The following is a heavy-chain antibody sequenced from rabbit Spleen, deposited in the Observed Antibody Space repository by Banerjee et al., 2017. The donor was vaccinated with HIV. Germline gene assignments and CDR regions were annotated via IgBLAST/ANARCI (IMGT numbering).Heavy chain of an antibody. CDR2: ITTGSGST. D-gene: IGHD6-1*01. Sequence: QEQLMESGGGLVKPEGSLTLTCKASGVSLNGKDVMCWVRQAPGKGLELIAAITTGSGSTYYASWAKGRFTISKTSSTTLTLQMTSLTAADTATYFCAREKSGNYGYDLWGPGTLVTV. J-gene: IGHJ4*01. V-gene: IGHV1S45*01. CDR3: AREKSGNYGYDL. CDR1: GVSLNGKDV.